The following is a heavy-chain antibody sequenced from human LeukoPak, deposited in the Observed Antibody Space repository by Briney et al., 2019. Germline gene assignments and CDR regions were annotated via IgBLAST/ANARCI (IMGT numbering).Heavy chain of an antibody. CDR3: ARVSVVYGMDV. CDR2: MYYTGST. Sequence: SETLSLTCSVSGGSISSDYWAWVRQPPGKGLEWIGYMYYTGSTNYNPSLKSRVTILLATSKNQFSLKLSSVTAADTAVYYCARVSVVYGMDVWGRGTTVTVSS. J-gene: IGHJ6*02. V-gene: IGHV4-59*01. CDR1: GGSISSDY.